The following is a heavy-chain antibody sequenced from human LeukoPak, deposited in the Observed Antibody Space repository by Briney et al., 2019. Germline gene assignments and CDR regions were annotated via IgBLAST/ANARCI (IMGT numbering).Heavy chain of an antibody. V-gene: IGHV3-33*01. Sequence: GGSLRLSCAASGFTFSSYGMHWVRQAPGQGLEWVAVIRYDGSNKYYADSVKGRFTISRDNSKNTLYLQMNSLRAEDTAVYYCARDPIVVVPAAEGERDYWGQGTLVTVSS. CDR2: IRYDGSNK. CDR3: ARDPIVVVPAAEGERDY. J-gene: IGHJ4*02. D-gene: IGHD2-2*01. CDR1: GFTFSSYG.